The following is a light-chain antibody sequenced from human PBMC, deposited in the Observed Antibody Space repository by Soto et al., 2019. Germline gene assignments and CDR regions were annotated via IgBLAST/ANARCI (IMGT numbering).Light chain of an antibody. V-gene: IGKV3-20*01. J-gene: IGKJ2*01. CDR2: GAS. Sequence: EIVLTQSPGTLSLSPGERATLSCRASQSFNSGYLAWYQQKPGQAPRLLIFGASTRATDIPDRFSGSESGTEFTLTISRLEPEDFAVYYCHQYGRSPPYTFGQGTKLEI. CDR1: QSFNSGY. CDR3: HQYGRSPPYT.